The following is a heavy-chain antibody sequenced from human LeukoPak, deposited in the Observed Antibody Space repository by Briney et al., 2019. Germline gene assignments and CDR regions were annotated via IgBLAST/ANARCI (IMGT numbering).Heavy chain of an antibody. CDR1: GYTLTELS. D-gene: IGHD2-2*01. CDR2: ISAYNGNT. V-gene: IGHV1-18*01. CDR3: ARATKFGCSSTSCYRGRAFDI. Sequence: ASVKVSCKVSGYTLTELSMHWVRQAPGKGLEWMGWISAYNGNTNYAQKLQGRVTMTIDTSTSTAYMELRSLRSDDTAVYYCARATKFGCSSTSCYRGRAFDIWGQGTMVTVSS. J-gene: IGHJ3*02.